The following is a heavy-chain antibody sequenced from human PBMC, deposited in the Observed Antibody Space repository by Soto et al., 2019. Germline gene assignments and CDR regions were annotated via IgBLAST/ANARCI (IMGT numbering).Heavy chain of an antibody. D-gene: IGHD3-22*01. CDR3: AVVDSTGNWFDP. V-gene: IGHV4-39*01. CDR1: GGSISSSDFY. Sequence: QLQLQESGPGLVKPSETLSLTRTVSGGSISSSDFYWGWLRQPPGKGLDFIGSMYYSGTTYYNPSLKNRITISVETSKNQFSLKLISVTAADTAVYYCAVVDSTGNWFDPWGQGALVTVSS. J-gene: IGHJ5*02. CDR2: MYYSGTT.